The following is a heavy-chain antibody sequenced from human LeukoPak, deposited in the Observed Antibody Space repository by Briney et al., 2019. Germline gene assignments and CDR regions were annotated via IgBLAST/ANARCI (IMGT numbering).Heavy chain of an antibody. D-gene: IGHD4-17*01. J-gene: IGHJ4*02. CDR1: GGSISDYY. CDR3: ARVHPYGDHYYFDY. Sequence: SETLSLTCTVSGGSISDYYWSWIRQPPGKGLEWIGWIFGSGSSNYNPSLKSRLTISVDTSKNQFSLKLTSATAADTAVYYCARVHPYGDHYYFDYWGQGTLVTVSS. CDR2: IFGSGSS. V-gene: IGHV4-59*01.